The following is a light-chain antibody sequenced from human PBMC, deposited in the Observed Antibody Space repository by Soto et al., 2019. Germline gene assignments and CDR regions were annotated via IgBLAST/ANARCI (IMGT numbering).Light chain of an antibody. CDR2: DVS. V-gene: IGLV2-11*01. CDR1: SSDVGGYNY. CDR3: CSYAGSYTFVV. J-gene: IGLJ2*01. Sequence: QSVLTQPRSVSGSPGQSVTISCTGTSSDVGGYNYVSWYQQHPGKDPKLMIYDVSKRPSGVPDRFSGSKSVNTASLTISGRQAEDEADYYCCSYAGSYTFVVFGGGTKVTVL.